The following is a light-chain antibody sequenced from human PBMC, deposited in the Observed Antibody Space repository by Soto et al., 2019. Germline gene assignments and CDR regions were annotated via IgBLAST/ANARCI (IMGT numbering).Light chain of an antibody. CDR2: LNSDGSH. Sequence: QPVLTQSPSASASLGASVKLTCTLSSGHSSYAIAWHQQQPEKGPRYLMRLNSDGSHSKGDGIPDRFSGSSSGAERYLTISSLQSEYEADYYCQTWGSGIHVVFGGGTKVTVL. CDR1: SGHSSYA. V-gene: IGLV4-69*01. CDR3: QTWGSGIHVV. J-gene: IGLJ2*01.